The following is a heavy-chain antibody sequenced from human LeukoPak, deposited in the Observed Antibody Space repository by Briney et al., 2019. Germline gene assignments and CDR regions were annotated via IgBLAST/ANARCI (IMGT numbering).Heavy chain of an antibody. J-gene: IGHJ4*02. Sequence: PGGSLRLSCAASGFTFSSYAMHWVRQAPGKGLEWVAVISYDGSNKYYADSVKGRFTIPRDNSKNTLYLQMNSLRAEDTAVYYCARENYDFWSGYNSGGVDYWGQGTLVTVSS. D-gene: IGHD3-3*01. CDR3: ARENYDFWSGYNSGGVDY. CDR1: GFTFSSYA. V-gene: IGHV3-30*01. CDR2: ISYDGSNK.